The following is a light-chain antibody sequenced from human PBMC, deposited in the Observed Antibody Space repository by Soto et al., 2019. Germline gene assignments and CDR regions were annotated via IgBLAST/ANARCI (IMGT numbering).Light chain of an antibody. CDR2: WAS. V-gene: IGKV4-1*01. CDR3: QQYYSTPLYT. J-gene: IGKJ2*01. Sequence: DIVMTQSPDSLAVSLGERATINCKSSQSVLYSSNNNNDLAWYQQKPGQPPKLLIYWASTRESGVPDRFSGSGSGTDFTLTISSLQAEDVAVYSCQQYYSTPLYTFGQGTKLELK. CDR1: QSVLYSSNNNND.